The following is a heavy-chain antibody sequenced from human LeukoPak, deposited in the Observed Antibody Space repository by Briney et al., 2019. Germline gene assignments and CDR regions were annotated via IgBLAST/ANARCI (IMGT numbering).Heavy chain of an antibody. CDR3: AKARQWELPLVFDY. Sequence: PGGSLRLSCAASGLTFSSYAMSWVRQAPGKGLEWVSAISGSSRTTYYAGSVKGRFTISRDNSKNTLYLQMNSLRAEDTAVYYCAKARQWELPLVFDYWGQGTLVTVSS. D-gene: IGHD1-26*01. V-gene: IGHV3-23*01. CDR1: GLTFSSYA. CDR2: ISGSSRTT. J-gene: IGHJ4*02.